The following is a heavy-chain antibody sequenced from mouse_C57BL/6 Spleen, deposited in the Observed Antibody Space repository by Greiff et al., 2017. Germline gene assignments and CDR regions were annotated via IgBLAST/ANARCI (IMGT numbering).Heavy chain of an antibody. CDR1: GYTFTSYW. CDR3: ARSGRSYDPGGYAMDY. D-gene: IGHD2-3*01. J-gene: IGHJ4*01. Sequence: QVQLQQPGAELVMPGASVKLSCKASGYTFTSYWMHWVKQRPGQGLEWIGEIDPSDSYTNYNQKFKGKSTLTVDKSSSTAYMQLSSLTSEDSAVYYCARSGRSYDPGGYAMDYWGQGTAVTVSS. CDR2: IDPSDSYT. V-gene: IGHV1-69*01.